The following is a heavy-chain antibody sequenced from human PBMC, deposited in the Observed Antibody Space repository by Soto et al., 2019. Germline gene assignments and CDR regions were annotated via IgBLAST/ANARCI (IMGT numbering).Heavy chain of an antibody. Sequence: PLETLSLTCAVYGGSFSGYYWSWIRQPPGKGLEWIGEINHSGSTNYNPSLKSRVTISVDTSKNQFSLKLSSVTAADTAVYYCARGLFEQQLEPNNWFDPWGQGTLVTVSS. V-gene: IGHV4-34*01. CDR3: ARGLFEQQLEPNNWFDP. D-gene: IGHD6-13*01. J-gene: IGHJ5*02. CDR1: GGSFSGYY. CDR2: INHSGST.